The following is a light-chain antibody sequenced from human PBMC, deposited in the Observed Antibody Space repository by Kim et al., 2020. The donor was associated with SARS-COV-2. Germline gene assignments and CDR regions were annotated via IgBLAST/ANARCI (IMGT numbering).Light chain of an antibody. CDR3: GTWDSSLSVWL. CDR1: SSNIGKHY. Sequence: GQRVTIYCSGSSSNIGKHYVSWYQQFPGTAPTLLIYDDTKRPSGIPDRISGSKSGTSATLGITGLQTGDEADYYCGTWDSSLSVWLFGGGTQLTVL. CDR2: DDT. J-gene: IGLJ3*02. V-gene: IGLV1-51*01.